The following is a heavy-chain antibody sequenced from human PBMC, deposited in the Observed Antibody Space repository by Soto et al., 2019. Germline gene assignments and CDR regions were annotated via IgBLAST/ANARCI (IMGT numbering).Heavy chain of an antibody. CDR3: ARDPVAGTYFDY. D-gene: IGHD6-19*01. J-gene: IGHJ4*02. Sequence: QVRLVQSGDEVKKPGASVKVSCKASGYTFISYGISWVRQAPGQGLEWMGWINAFNGNTNYAQKLQGRVTMTRDTSTSTAYMELRSLRSDDTAVYYCARDPVAGTYFDYWGQGTLVTVSS. CDR2: INAFNGNT. V-gene: IGHV1-18*01. CDR1: GYTFISYG.